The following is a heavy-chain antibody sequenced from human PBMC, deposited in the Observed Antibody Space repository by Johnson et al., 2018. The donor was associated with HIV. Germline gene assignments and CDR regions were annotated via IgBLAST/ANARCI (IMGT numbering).Heavy chain of an antibody. V-gene: IGHV3-20*04. CDR3: ARDGYCCSSSCYHDAFDL. J-gene: IGHJ3*01. Sequence: VQLVESGGGVVRPGGSLRLSCAASGFTFDDYGMTWVRQVPGKGLEWVSGINWNGGSTGYADSVKGRFSIFRDNAKNSLALQMNSLRAEDTALYYCARDGYCCSSSCYHDAFDLWGQGTMVTVSS. CDR2: INWNGGST. D-gene: IGHD2-2*03. CDR1: GFTFDDYG.